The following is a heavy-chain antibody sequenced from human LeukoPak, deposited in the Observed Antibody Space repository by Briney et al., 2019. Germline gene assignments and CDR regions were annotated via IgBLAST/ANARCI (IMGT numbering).Heavy chain of an antibody. J-gene: IGHJ4*02. V-gene: IGHV3-30-3*01. Sequence: GGSLRLSCEASKIILCGYAVHCGRQAPGKGLEWAALISYDASNKQFADSVKGRFTISRDNSKNTIYLQMNSLRAEDTAVYCCARMKEVAGTLVILDYWGQGSLVTVSS. CDR3: ARMKEVAGTLVILDY. CDR2: ISYDASNK. CDR1: KIILCGYA. D-gene: IGHD6-19*01.